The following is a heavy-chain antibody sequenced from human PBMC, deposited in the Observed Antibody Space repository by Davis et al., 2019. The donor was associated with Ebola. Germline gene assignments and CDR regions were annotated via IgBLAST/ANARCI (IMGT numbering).Heavy chain of an antibody. CDR3: ARAERVRGVHDAFDI. Sequence: ASVKVSCKASGYTFTSYGISWVRQAPGQGLEWMGWISAHNGNTNYAQKLQGRVTMTTDTSTSTAYMELRSLRSDDTAVYYCARAERVRGVHDAFDIWGQGTMVTVSS. J-gene: IGHJ3*02. V-gene: IGHV1-18*04. CDR2: ISAHNGNT. CDR1: GYTFTSYG. D-gene: IGHD3-10*01.